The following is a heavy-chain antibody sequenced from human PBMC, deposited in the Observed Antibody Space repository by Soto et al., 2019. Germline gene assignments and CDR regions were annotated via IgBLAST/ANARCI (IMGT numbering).Heavy chain of an antibody. CDR3: AKGVGVYYDISGYFKFDY. CDR2: ISGSGGST. D-gene: IGHD3-22*01. Sequence: GGSLRLSCAASGFTFSSYAMNWVRQAPGKGLEWVSGISGSGGSTYYADYVEGRFAISRGNSKNTLYLQVNSLRAEDTAVYYCAKGVGVYYDISGYFKFDYWGQGTLVTVSS. V-gene: IGHV3-23*01. J-gene: IGHJ4*02. CDR1: GFTFSSYA.